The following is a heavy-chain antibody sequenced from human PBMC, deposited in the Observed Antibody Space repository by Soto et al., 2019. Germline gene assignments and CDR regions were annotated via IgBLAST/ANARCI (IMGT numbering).Heavy chain of an antibody. Sequence: QVQLVQSGAEVKKPGSSVKVSCKASGGTFSSYAISWVRQAPGQGLEWMGGIIPIFGTANYAQKFQGRVTITADESTSTAYMELRSMRSEDTAVYYCARSVRFLEWFAYWGQGTLVTVSS. CDR1: GGTFSSYA. V-gene: IGHV1-69*01. D-gene: IGHD3-3*01. CDR3: ARSVRFLEWFAY. J-gene: IGHJ4*02. CDR2: IIPIFGTA.